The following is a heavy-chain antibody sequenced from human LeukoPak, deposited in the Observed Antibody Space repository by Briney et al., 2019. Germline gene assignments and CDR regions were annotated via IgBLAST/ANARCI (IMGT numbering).Heavy chain of an antibody. CDR2: ISSSGGST. Sequence: GGSLRLSCAASGFTLRSYAMRWVRPAPGKGLRWVSAISSSGGSTYYADSVKGRFTISRDNSKNTLYLQMNSLRAEDTAVYYCARGHSGWYDYWGQGTLVTVSS. CDR3: ARGHSGWYDY. V-gene: IGHV3-23*01. CDR1: GFTLRSYA. D-gene: IGHD6-19*01. J-gene: IGHJ4*02.